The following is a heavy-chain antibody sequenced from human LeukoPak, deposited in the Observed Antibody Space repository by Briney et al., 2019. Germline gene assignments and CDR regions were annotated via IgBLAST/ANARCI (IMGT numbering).Heavy chain of an antibody. Sequence: ASVKVSCKASGYTFTGYLIHWVRQAPGQGLEWMGWINPNSGVTNYAQKFQGRVTMTRDTSLSAAYVELSSLKSDDTALDYCARDRVFPTNNWFDPWGQGTLVTVSS. CDR1: GYTFTGYL. V-gene: IGHV1-2*02. CDR3: ARDRVFPTNNWFDP. CDR2: INPNSGVT. J-gene: IGHJ5*02.